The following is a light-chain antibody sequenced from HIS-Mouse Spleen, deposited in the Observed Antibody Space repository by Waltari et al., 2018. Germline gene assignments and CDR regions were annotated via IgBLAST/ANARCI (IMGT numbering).Light chain of an antibody. J-gene: IGKJ4*01. CDR2: DAS. CDR1: QSVSSY. Sequence: EIELTQSPAPPSLSLGERATTSCRASQSVSSYLAWYQQKPGQAPRLLIYDASNRATGIPARFSGSGSGTDFTLTISSLEPEDFAVYYCQQRSNWPALTFGGGTKVEIK. V-gene: IGKV3-11*01. CDR3: QQRSNWPALT.